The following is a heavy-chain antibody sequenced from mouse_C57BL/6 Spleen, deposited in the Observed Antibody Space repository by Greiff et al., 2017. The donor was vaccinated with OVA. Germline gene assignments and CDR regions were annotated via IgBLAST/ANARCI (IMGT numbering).Heavy chain of an antibody. D-gene: IGHD1-1*01. CDR2: IDPSDSYT. V-gene: IGHV1-50*01. J-gene: IGHJ2*01. Sequence: QVKLQRPGAELVKPGASVKLSCKASGYTFTSYWMQWVKQRPGQGLEWIGEIDPSDSYTNYNQKFKGKATLTVDTSSSTAYMQLSSLTSEDSAVYYCARSDYGSRRGYFDYWGQGTTLTVSS. CDR3: ARSDYGSRRGYFDY. CDR1: GYTFTSYW.